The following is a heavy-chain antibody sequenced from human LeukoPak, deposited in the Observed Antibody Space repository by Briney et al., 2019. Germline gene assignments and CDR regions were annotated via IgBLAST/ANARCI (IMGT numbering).Heavy chain of an antibody. D-gene: IGHD2-15*01. CDR1: GGSMSPYH. CDR2: IYYSGST. Sequence: PSETLSLTCTVSGGSMSPYHWGWIRQPPGKGLEWTGYIYYSGSTYYNPSLKSRVTISVDTSKNQFSLKLSSVTAADTAVYYCARTNCSGGSCLDVFDYWGQGTLVTVSS. V-gene: IGHV4-59*12. CDR3: ARTNCSGGSCLDVFDY. J-gene: IGHJ4*02.